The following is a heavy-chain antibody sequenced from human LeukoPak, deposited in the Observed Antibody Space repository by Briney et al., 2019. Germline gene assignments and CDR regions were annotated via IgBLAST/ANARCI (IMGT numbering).Heavy chain of an antibody. D-gene: IGHD3-3*01. CDR2: IYYSGST. V-gene: IGHV4-59*01. CDR1: GGSISSYY. J-gene: IGHJ6*02. CDR3: ARDSDSYGMDV. Sequence: SETLSLTCTVSGGSISSYYWSWIRQPPGKGLEWIGYIYYSGSTNYNPSPKSRVTISVDTSKNQFSLKLSSVTAADTAVCYCARDSDSYGMDVWGQGTTVTVSS.